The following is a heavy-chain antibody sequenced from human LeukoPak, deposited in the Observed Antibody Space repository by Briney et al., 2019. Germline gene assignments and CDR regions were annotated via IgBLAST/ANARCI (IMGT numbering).Heavy chain of an antibody. Sequence: PSETLSLTCTVSGGSISSSSYYWGWIRQPPGKGLEWIGTIYYSGSTYYNPSLKSRVTISVDTSKNQFSLKLSPETAADTAVYYCARGDDYGALRFDYWGQGTLVTVSS. CDR1: GGSISSSSYY. D-gene: IGHD4-17*01. V-gene: IGHV4-39*07. J-gene: IGHJ4*02. CDR2: IYYSGST. CDR3: ARGDDYGALRFDY.